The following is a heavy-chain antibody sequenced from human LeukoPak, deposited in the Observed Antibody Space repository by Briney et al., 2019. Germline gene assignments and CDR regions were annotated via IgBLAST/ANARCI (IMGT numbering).Heavy chain of an antibody. CDR1: GFTFSSYR. J-gene: IGHJ4*02. D-gene: IGHD2-2*01. Sequence: GGSLKLPCAASGFTFSSYRKHWVRQAPGKRLEWVAFIRYDGSNKYYADSVKGRFTISRDNSKNTLYLQMNSLRAEDTAVYYCAKDQVGFIVVVPAATVDYWGQGTLVTVSS. CDR3: AKDQVGFIVVVPAATVDY. CDR2: IRYDGSNK. V-gene: IGHV3-30*02.